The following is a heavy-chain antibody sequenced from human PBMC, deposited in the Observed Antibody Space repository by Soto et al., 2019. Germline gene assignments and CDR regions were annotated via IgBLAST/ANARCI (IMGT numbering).Heavy chain of an antibody. D-gene: IGHD6-6*01. V-gene: IGHV4-31*03. J-gene: IGHJ4*02. CDR3: ARDLGSSPSPPEANYYFDY. CDR2: IYYSGST. Sequence: QVQLQESGPGLVKPSQTLSLTCTVSGGSISSGGYYWSWIRQHPGKGLEWIGYIYYSGSTYYNPSLKSRFTIPVDTSKTHFSLKLSSVTAADTAVYYCARDLGSSPSPPEANYYFDYWGQGTLVTVSS. CDR1: GGSISSGGYY.